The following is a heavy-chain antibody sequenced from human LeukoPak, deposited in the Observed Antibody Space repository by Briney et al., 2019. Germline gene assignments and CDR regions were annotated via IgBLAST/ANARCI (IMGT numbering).Heavy chain of an antibody. Sequence: PGGSLRLSCAASGFTFSAYPMHWVRQAPGKGLECVSAISSNGVNTYYANSVKGRFTISRDNSKNTLYLQMGSLRAEDTAVYHCARGSSAGGDPWGQGTLVTVSS. CDR1: GFTFSAYP. CDR3: ARGSSAGGDP. D-gene: IGHD3-10*01. J-gene: IGHJ5*02. V-gene: IGHV3-64*01. CDR2: ISSNGVNT.